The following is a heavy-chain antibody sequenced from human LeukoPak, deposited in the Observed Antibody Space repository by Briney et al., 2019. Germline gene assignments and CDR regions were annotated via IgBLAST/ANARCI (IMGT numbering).Heavy chain of an antibody. V-gene: IGHV4-34*01. J-gene: IGHJ4*02. CDR1: GGSFSAYY. D-gene: IGHD3-10*01. CDR3: ARGRSPTYYYGSGSYPTPPYFDY. Sequence: PSETLSLTCAVYGGSFSAYYWSWIRQPPGKGLEWIGEINHSGSTNYNPSLKSRVTISVDTSKNQFSLKLSSVTAADTAVYYCARGRSPTYYYGSGSYPTPPYFDYWGQGTLVTVSS. CDR2: INHSGST.